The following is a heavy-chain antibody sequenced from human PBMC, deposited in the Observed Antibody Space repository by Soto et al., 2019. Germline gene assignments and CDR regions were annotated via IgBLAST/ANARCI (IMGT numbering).Heavy chain of an antibody. CDR3: ARDQGNYYDSSGSRTEPEPFDY. D-gene: IGHD3-22*01. Sequence: SLKVSCEASGGTFSSYAISWVRQAPGQGLEWMGGIIPIFGTANYAQKFQGRVTITADESTSTAYMELSSLRSEDTAVYYCARDQGNYYDSSGSRTEPEPFDYWGQGTLVTVSS. CDR2: IIPIFGTA. CDR1: GGTFSSYA. V-gene: IGHV1-69*13. J-gene: IGHJ4*02.